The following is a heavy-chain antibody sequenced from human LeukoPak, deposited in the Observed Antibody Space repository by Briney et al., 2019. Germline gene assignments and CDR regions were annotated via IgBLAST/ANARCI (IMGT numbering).Heavy chain of an antibody. CDR2: ISRIGGST. V-gene: IGHV3-23*01. CDR1: GFTFSRYA. J-gene: IGHJ4*02. CDR3: AYDRLFATVAGLDY. Sequence: GGPLRLSCAASGFTFSRYAMSWLPQSPGKALEWVSAISRIGGSTYYADSLKGRFTISRDNPKNTLYLQMNILRAEATPVYNCAYDRLFATVAGLDYWGQGTLVTVSS. D-gene: IGHD1-26*01.